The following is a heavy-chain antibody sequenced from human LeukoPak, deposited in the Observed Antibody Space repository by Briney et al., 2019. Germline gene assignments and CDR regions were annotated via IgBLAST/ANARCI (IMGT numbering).Heavy chain of an antibody. V-gene: IGHV3-21*01. J-gene: IGHJ5*02. CDR1: GFTFSSYS. D-gene: IGHD3-16*02. CDR3: ARDREGDYIWGSYRPDWFDP. Sequence: GGSLRLSCAASGFTFSSYSMNWVRQAPGKGLEWVLSITSSSYIYYADSVKGRFTISRDNAKNSLYLQMNSLRAEDTAVYYCARDREGDYIWGSYRPDWFDPWGQGTLVTVSS. CDR2: ITSSSYI.